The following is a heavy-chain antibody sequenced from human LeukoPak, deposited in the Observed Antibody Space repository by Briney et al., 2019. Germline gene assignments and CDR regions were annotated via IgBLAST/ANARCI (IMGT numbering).Heavy chain of an antibody. CDR3: VRAGSSGSVDY. D-gene: IGHD6-19*01. J-gene: IGHJ4*02. V-gene: IGHV3-7*03. CDR1: GFIFSNYW. CDR2: LNQGGSKT. Sequence: PGGSLRLSCGPSGFIFSNYWMGWVRQAPGKGLEWVAILNQGGSKTYHVDPMEGRFTISGDNANKLLFLQMNSLTAEDTAVYYCVRAGSSGSVDYWGQGTLVTVSS.